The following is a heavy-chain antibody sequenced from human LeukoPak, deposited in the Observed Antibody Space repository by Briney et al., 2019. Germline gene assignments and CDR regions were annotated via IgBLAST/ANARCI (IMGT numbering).Heavy chain of an antibody. Sequence: ASVKVSCKASGYTFTGPYMHWVRQAPGQGLEWMGWIDPNGGGTNYAQNFQGRVTMTRDTSFNTAYMELKSLRSDDTAVYYCAREGDAMVTTIDYWGQGTLVTVSS. J-gene: IGHJ4*02. CDR3: AREGDAMVTTIDY. CDR1: GYTFTGPY. D-gene: IGHD4-17*01. CDR2: IDPNGGGT. V-gene: IGHV1-2*02.